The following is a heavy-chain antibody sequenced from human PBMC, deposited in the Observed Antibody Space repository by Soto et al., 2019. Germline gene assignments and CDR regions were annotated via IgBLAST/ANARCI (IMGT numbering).Heavy chain of an antibody. CDR3: ARSAAYYYDSSGYSPPYFDY. J-gene: IGHJ4*02. Sequence: XSVKGSCRGSGCTITSYGSRLGRQAPGQGREWLGWISSYNGNTNYSQKLQGRVTMTTDTSTSTAYMELRSLRSDETAVYYFARSAAYYYDSSGYSPPYFDYRGQGTLVTLPS. D-gene: IGHD3-22*01. V-gene: IGHV1-18*04. CDR1: GCTITSYG. CDR2: ISSYNGNT.